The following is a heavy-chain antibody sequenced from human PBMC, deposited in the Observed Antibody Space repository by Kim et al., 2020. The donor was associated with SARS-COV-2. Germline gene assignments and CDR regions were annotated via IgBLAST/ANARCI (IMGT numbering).Heavy chain of an antibody. CDR3: TRDPDYSKGASFDY. D-gene: IGHD4-4*01. V-gene: IGHV3-74*01. J-gene: IGHJ4*02. Sequence: ADSVKCLFTISTDNPKNMMYLQMNSLRAEDTAVYYCTRDPDYSKGASFDYWGQGTLVTVSS.